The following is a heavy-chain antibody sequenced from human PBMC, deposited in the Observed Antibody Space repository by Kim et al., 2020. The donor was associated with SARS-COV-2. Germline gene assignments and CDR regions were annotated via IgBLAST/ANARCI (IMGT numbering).Heavy chain of an antibody. J-gene: IGHJ6*01. CDR1: GGSFSGYY. Sequence: SETLSLTCAVYGGSFSGYYWSWIRQPPGKGLEWIGEINHSGSTNYNPSLKSRVTISVDTSKNQFSLKLSSLTAADTAGYVCAGVFPVFTFYDYYYGMEV. V-gene: IGHV4-34*01. CDR2: INHSGST. CDR3: AGVFPVFTFYDYYYGMEV.